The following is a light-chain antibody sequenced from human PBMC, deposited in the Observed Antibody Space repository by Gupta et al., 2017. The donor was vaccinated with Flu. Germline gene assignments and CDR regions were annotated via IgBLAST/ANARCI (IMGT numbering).Light chain of an antibody. CDR3: AAWDDSLNGPV. Sequence: QSVLTQPPSASGTPGLGVTISCSGNSSNIGSNTLDWYQHHPGTAPKLLIYSNNQRPSGVPDRFSGSKSGTSASLAISGLQSEDEADYYCAAWDDSLNGPVFGGGTKLTVL. J-gene: IGLJ3*02. V-gene: IGLV1-44*01. CDR2: SNN. CDR1: SSNIGSNT.